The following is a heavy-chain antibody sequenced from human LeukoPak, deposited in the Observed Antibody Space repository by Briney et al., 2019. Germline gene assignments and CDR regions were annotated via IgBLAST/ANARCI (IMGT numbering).Heavy chain of an antibody. V-gene: IGHV4-34*01. CDR3: ARGEQLDH. CDR2: INHSGST. CDR1: GGSFSGYY. J-gene: IGHJ4*02. Sequence: SETLSLTCAVYGGSFSGYYWSWIRQPPGKGLEWIGEINHSGSTNYNPSLKSRVTISVDTSKNQFSLKLSSVTAADTAVYYCARGEQLDHWGQGTLVTVSS. D-gene: IGHD1-1*01.